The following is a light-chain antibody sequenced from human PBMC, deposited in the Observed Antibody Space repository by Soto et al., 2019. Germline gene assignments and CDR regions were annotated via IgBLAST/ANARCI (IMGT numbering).Light chain of an antibody. V-gene: IGKV4-1*01. Sequence: DIVMTQSPDSLAVSLGERATINCKSSQSLLCTSNNKYCLSWFQQKPGQPPKLLIYRASTRESGVPDRFSGSGSGTDFTLTISSLQAEDVAVYYCQQYNNWPPLTFGGGTKVEI. CDR1: QSLLCTSNNKYC. CDR3: QQYNNWPPLT. J-gene: IGKJ4*01. CDR2: RAS.